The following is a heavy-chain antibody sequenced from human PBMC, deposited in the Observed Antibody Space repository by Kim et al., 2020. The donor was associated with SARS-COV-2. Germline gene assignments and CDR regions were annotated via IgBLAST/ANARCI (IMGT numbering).Heavy chain of an antibody. CDR2: NK. CDR3: ATTQAEDFDY. Sequence: NKYYADAVKGRFTISRDNSKNTMYLQMNSLRAEDTAVYYCATTQAEDFDYWGQGTLVTVSS. V-gene: IGHV3-30*01. J-gene: IGHJ4*02.